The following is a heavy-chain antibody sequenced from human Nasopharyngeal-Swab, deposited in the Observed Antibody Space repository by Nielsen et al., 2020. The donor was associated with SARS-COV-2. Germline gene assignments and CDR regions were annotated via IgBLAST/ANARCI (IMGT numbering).Heavy chain of an antibody. D-gene: IGHD1-26*01. CDR1: GFTFSHYA. CDR3: ARADRGGSYFSEYYYYMDV. J-gene: IGHJ6*03. Sequence: GGSLRLSCAASGFTFSHYAMHWVRQAPGKGLEWVAVILYDGSDKNNADSVKGRFTISRDNSKNPLYLQMNSLRAEDTAVYDCARADRGGSYFSEYYYYMDVWGKGTTVTVSS. CDR2: ILYDGSDK. V-gene: IGHV3-30*03.